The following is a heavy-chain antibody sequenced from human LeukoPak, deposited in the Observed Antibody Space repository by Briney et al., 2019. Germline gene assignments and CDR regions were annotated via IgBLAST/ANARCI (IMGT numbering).Heavy chain of an antibody. J-gene: IGHJ5*02. Sequence: PSETLSLTCTVSGGSFSSGSYYWSWIRQPPGKGLEWIGYIYYSGSTNYNPSLESRVTISVDTSKNQFSLKLSSVTAADTAEYYCARDSSRRFLEWLLYNWFDPWGQGTLVTVSS. CDR1: GGSFSSGSYY. V-gene: IGHV4-61*01. CDR3: ARDSSRRFLEWLLYNWFDP. D-gene: IGHD3-3*01. CDR2: IYYSGST.